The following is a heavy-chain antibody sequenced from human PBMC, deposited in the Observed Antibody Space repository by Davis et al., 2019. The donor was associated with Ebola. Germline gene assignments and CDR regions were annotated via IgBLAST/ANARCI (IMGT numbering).Heavy chain of an antibody. V-gene: IGHV3-48*02. J-gene: IGHJ4*02. CDR2: ISSSSSTI. Sequence: GESLKISCEASGFTFSSYSMNWVRQAPGKGLEWVSYISSSSSTIYYADSVKGRFTISRDNAKNSLYLQMNSLRDEDTAVYYCAREPCDYWGQGTLVTVSS. CDR1: GFTFSSYS. CDR3: AREPCDY.